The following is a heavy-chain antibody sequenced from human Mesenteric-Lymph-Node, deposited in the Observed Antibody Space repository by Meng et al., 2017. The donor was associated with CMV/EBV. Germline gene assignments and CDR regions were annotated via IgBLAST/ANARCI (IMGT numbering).Heavy chain of an antibody. Sequence: SETLSLTCTVSGGSIGSSDYYWGWIRQHPGKGLEWIGYIYYSGSTYYNPSLKSRVTISVDTSKNQFSLKLSSVTAADTAVYYCARGPDTNFDFWSGYSSYYFDYWGQGTLVTVSS. CDR1: GGSIGSSDYY. V-gene: IGHV4-31*03. J-gene: IGHJ4*02. CDR2: IYYSGST. D-gene: IGHD3-3*01. CDR3: ARGPDTNFDFWSGYSSYYFDY.